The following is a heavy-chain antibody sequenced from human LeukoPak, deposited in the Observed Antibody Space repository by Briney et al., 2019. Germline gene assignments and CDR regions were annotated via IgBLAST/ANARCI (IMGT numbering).Heavy chain of an antibody. D-gene: IGHD1-26*01. Sequence: SETLSLTCTVSGGSISSGGYYWSWIRQPPGKGLEWIGYIYHSGSTYYNPSLKSRVTISVDRSKNQFSLKLSSVTAADTAVYYCASGSYYPSAGYWGQGTLVTVSS. J-gene: IGHJ4*02. CDR1: GGSISSGGYY. CDR2: IYHSGST. CDR3: ASGSYYPSAGY. V-gene: IGHV4-30-2*01.